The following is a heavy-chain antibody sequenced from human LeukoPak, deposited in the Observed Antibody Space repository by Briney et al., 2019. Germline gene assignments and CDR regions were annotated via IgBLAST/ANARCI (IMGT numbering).Heavy chain of an antibody. CDR3: ARGRLAY. Sequence: GGSLRLSCAASRFTFSSYWMSWVRQAPGKGLEWVANIKQDGSEKYYVDSVKGRFTISRDNAKNSLYLQMNSLRAEDTAVYYCARGRLAYWGQGTLVTVSS. CDR1: RFTFSSYW. V-gene: IGHV3-7*03. CDR2: IKQDGSEK. J-gene: IGHJ4*02.